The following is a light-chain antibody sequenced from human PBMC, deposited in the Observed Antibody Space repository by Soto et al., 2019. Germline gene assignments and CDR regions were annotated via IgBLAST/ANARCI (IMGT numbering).Light chain of an antibody. CDR2: GAS. V-gene: IGKV1-12*02. CDR1: HSISRY. Sequence: QMTQSPSSVSASVGDRVTITCRASHSISRYLAWYQQKPGKAPKLLIYGASNLQPGVPTRFSGTGSGTEVTLTINNLQPEDAATYSCQQANSFPWTFGQGT. CDR3: QQANSFPWT. J-gene: IGKJ1*01.